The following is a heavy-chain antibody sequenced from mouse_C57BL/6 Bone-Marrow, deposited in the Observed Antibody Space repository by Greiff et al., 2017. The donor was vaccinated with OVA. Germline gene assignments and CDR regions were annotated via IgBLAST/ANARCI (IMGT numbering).Heavy chain of an antibody. CDR2: IHPNSGST. D-gene: IGHD2-12*01. J-gene: IGHJ4*01. CDR1: GYTFTSYW. Sequence: QVQLQQPGAELVKPGASVKLSCKASGYTFTSYWMHWVKQRPGQGLEWIGMIHPNSGSTNYNEKFKSKATLTVDKSSSTAYMQLSSLTSEDSAVYYCARAYYSPYAIDYWGQGTSVTVSS. CDR3: ARAYYSPYAIDY. V-gene: IGHV1-64*01.